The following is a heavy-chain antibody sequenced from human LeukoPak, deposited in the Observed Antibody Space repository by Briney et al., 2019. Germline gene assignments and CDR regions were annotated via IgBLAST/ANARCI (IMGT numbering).Heavy chain of an antibody. J-gene: IGHJ3*02. CDR3: ARDPRSSGWIKGAFDI. V-gene: IGHV1-69*05. CDR2: IIPIFGTA. CDR1: GGTFISYA. Sequence: SVKVSCKASGGTFISYAISWVRQAPGQGLEWRGRIIPIFGTANYAQKFQGRVTITTDESTSTAYMELSSLRSEDTAVYYCARDPRSSGWIKGAFDIWGQGTMVTVSS. D-gene: IGHD6-19*01.